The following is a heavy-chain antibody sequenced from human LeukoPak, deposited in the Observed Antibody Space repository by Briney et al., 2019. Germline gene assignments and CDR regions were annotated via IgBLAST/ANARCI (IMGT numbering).Heavy chain of an antibody. V-gene: IGHV3-33*01. CDR2: IAYDGSRA. CDR3: TRYNNDHFDY. D-gene: IGHD1-14*01. CDR1: GFTFGGYG. J-gene: IGHJ4*02. Sequence: GGSLRLSCAGSGFTFGGYGMHWFRQTPGRGLEWVAVIAYDGSRAFYADSVKGRFTISRDNSKNTMSVQMDDLRAEDTTVYYCTRYNNDHFDYWGQGTLVTVSS.